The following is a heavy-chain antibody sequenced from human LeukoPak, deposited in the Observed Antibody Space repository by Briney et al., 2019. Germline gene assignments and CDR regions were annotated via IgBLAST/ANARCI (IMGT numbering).Heavy chain of an antibody. V-gene: IGHV3-23*01. CDR2: ISGSGGST. D-gene: IGHD3-10*01. Sequence: PGGSLRISSAASGFTCSSYARSWVRQAPGKELEWVSAISGSGGSTYYADSVKGRFTISRDNSKNTLYLQMSSLRAEDTAVYYCAGAWENGESDAFDIWGQGTMVTVSS. CDR1: GFTCSSYA. CDR3: AGAWENGESDAFDI. J-gene: IGHJ3*02.